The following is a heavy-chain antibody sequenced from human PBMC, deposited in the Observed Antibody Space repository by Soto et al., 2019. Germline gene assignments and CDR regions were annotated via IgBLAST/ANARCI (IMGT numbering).Heavy chain of an antibody. CDR1: GGSISTSDYS. CDR3: AREMTIFGVAPGGGVDV. CDR2: IYQTGRT. Sequence: QLQLQESGSGLMQPSQTLSLTCTASGGSISTSDYSWTWIRQPPGGGLEWIGSIYQTGRTYVIPSLKSRVTMSLDKSKNQFSLNLTSVTAADTALYYCAREMTIFGVAPGGGVDVWGQGTTVTVSS. J-gene: IGHJ6*02. D-gene: IGHD3-3*01. V-gene: IGHV4-30-2*01.